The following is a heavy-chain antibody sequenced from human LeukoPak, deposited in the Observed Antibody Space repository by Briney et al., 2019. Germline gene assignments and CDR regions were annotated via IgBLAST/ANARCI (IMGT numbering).Heavy chain of an antibody. J-gene: IGHJ6*03. CDR1: GYTFTGYY. CDR2: INPNSGGT. V-gene: IGHV1-2*02. CDR3: AREGVGATHYYYYYMDV. Sequence: ASVKVSCKASGYTFTGYYMHWVRQAPGQGLEWMGWINPNSGGTNYAQKFQGRVTMTRDTSISTAYMELSRLRSDDTAVYYCAREGVGATHYYYYYMDVWGKGTTVTVSS. D-gene: IGHD1-26*01.